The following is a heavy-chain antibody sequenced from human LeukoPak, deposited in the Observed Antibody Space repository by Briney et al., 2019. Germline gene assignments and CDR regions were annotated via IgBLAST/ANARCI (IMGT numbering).Heavy chain of an antibody. J-gene: IGHJ5*02. D-gene: IGHD3-22*01. Sequence: PSQTLSLTCTVSGGSISSGDYYRSWIRQPPGKDLEWIGYTYYSGSTYYNPSLKSRATISVDTSKNQFSLKLTSVTAADTAVYYCARPYYYDSRIDPWGQGTLVTVSS. CDR1: GGSISSGDYY. CDR2: TYYSGST. V-gene: IGHV4-30-4*01. CDR3: ARPYYYDSRIDP.